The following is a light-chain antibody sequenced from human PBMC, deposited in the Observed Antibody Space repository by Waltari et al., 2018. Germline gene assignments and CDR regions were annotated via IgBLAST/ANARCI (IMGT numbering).Light chain of an antibody. CDR2: SAS. Sequence: IQLTQSPSSLSASVGDTVSITCRASQGISSYLAWYQQKPGKAPKLLIYSASTFQSGVPSRFSGSGSGTDFTLTISSLQPDDFATYYCQQLSSYPNTFGQGTKLEIK. J-gene: IGKJ2*01. CDR3: QQLSSYPNT. CDR1: QGISSY. V-gene: IGKV1-9*01.